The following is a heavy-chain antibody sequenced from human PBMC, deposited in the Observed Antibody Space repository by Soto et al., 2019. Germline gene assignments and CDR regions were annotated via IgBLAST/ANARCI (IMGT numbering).Heavy chain of an antibody. V-gene: IGHV3-48*01. Sequence: GGSLRLSCAASGFTFSSYSMNWVRQAPGKGLEWVSYISSSSSTIYYADSVKGRFTISRDNAKNSLYLQMNSLRAEDTAVYYCARSTIRGYCSSTSCYDLGNHLTDHNWFDPWGQGTLVTVSS. CDR2: ISSSSSTI. J-gene: IGHJ5*02. CDR3: ARSTIRGYCSSTSCYDLGNHLTDHNWFDP. D-gene: IGHD2-2*01. CDR1: GFTFSSYS.